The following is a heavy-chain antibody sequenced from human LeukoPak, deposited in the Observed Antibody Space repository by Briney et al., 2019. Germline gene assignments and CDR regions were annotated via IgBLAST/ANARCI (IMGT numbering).Heavy chain of an antibody. CDR1: GFTFSSYW. Sequence: GGSLRLSCAASGFTFSSYWMHWVRQARGKGLVWVSRINSDGSSTSYADSVKGRFTIFRDNAKNTLYLQMNSLRAEDTAVYYCARPGDGYNSYGYWGQGTLVTVSS. D-gene: IGHD5-24*01. V-gene: IGHV3-74*01. J-gene: IGHJ4*02. CDR2: INSDGSST. CDR3: ARPGDGYNSYGY.